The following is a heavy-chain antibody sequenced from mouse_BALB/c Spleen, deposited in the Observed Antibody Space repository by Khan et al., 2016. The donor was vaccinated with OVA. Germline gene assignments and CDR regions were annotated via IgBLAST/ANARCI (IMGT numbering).Heavy chain of an antibody. CDR2: MHYSGST. CDR3: ARWFAY. CDR1: GYSITSDYA. Sequence: EVQLQESGPGLVKPSQSLSLTCTVTGYSITSDYAWNWIRQFPGNQLGWMGYMHYSGSTSYNPSLKSRISITRDSSKNQFFLHLNSVTSEDTATYYCARWFAYWGQGTLVTVSA. V-gene: IGHV3-2*02. J-gene: IGHJ3*01.